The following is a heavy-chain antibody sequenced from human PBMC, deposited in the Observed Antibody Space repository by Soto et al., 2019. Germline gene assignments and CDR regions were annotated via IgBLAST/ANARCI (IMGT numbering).Heavy chain of an antibody. CDR3: TSITMVRGVIITSYYYYGMDV. CDR1: GFTFSNAW. CDR2: IKSKTDGGTT. J-gene: IGHJ6*02. V-gene: IGHV3-15*01. Sequence: GGSLRLSCAASGFTFSNAWMSWVRQAPGKGLEWVGRIKSKTDGGTTDYAAPVKGRFTISRDDSKNTLYLQMNSLKTEDTAVYYCTSITMVRGVIITSYYYYGMDVWGQGTTVTVSS. D-gene: IGHD3-10*01.